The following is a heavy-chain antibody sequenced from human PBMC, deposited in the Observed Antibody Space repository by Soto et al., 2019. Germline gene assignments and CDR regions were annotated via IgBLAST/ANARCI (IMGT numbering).Heavy chain of an antibody. CDR2: IYYSGTT. D-gene: IGHD4-4*01. Sequence: SETLSLTCTVSGASIASSSYYWAWIRQPPGKGLEWVGSIYYSGTTSYNPSLKSRVTIPIDTSQSQFSLKLRSVSAADAAVYYCARHEYSDFYFDYWGQGTPVTVSS. CDR1: GASIASSSYY. J-gene: IGHJ4*02. CDR3: ARHEYSDFYFDY. V-gene: IGHV4-39*01.